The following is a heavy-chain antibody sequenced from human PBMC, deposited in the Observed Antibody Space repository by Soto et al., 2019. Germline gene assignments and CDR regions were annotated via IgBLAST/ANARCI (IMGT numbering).Heavy chain of an antibody. V-gene: IGHV4-59*01. CDR1: GGSMSGAY. J-gene: IGHJ4*02. CDR3: ARSVAVPGAHIDY. D-gene: IGHD6-19*01. Sequence: ETLSLLCSVPGGSMSGAYWSGVQESPWKGLEWLGYVYYTGSTNYSTSLRSRVSISVDTSKNGFSLRLSSVTAADTAVYFWARSVAVPGAHIDYWGQGTQVTVSS. CDR2: VYYTGST.